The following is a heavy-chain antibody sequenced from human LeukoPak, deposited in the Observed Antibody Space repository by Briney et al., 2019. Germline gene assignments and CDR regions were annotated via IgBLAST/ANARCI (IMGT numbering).Heavy chain of an antibody. CDR3: ARYLVEMATIRADAFDI. CDR1: GGTFSSYA. D-gene: IGHD5-24*01. V-gene: IGHV1-69*05. CDR2: IIPIFCTA. Sequence: SVKVSCKASGGTFSSYAISWVRQAPGQGLEWMGGIIPIFCTANYAQKFQGRVTITTDESTSTAYMELSSLRSEGTAVYYCARYLVEMATIRADAFDIWGQGTMVTVSS. J-gene: IGHJ3*02.